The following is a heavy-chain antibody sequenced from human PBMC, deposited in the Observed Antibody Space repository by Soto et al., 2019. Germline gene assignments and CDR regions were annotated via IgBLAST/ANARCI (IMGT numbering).Heavy chain of an antibody. V-gene: IGHV4-61*08. CDR3: ARTVEMATIHFDY. CDR2: NYYSGIT. Sequence: SETLSLTCTVSGGSISSGGYYWTWIRQHPGKGLEWIGYNYYSGITNYNPSLKSRVTISVDTSKNQFSLKLSSVTAADTAVYYCARTVEMATIHFDYRGQGTRVTVSS. CDR1: GGSISSGGYY. D-gene: IGHD5-12*01. J-gene: IGHJ4*02.